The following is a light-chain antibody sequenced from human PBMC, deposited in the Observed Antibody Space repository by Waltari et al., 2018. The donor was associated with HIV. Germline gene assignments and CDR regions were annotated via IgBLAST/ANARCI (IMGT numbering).Light chain of an antibody. J-gene: IGLJ3*02. Sequence: QSVLTQPPSVSAAPGQKVTISCSGSHSNIGNNFVSWYQHLPGTAPKLLIYENNRHPSRIPDRFSASKTGTSATLGITGLQTGDEAIYYCATWDNSLRAMFGGGTKLTVL. CDR1: HSNIGNNF. CDR3: ATWDNSLRAM. CDR2: ENN. V-gene: IGLV1-51*01.